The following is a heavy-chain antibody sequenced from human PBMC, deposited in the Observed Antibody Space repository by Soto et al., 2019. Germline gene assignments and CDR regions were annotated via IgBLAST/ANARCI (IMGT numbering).Heavy chain of an antibody. CDR3: ARAGSSSLGALDY. D-gene: IGHD6-6*01. V-gene: IGHV4-31*03. CDR1: GGSISSGGYY. Sequence: SETLSLTCTVSGGSISSGGYYWSWIRQHPGKGLEWIGYIYYSGSTYYNPSLKSRVTISVDTSKNQFSLKLSSVTAADTAVYYCARAGSSSLGALDYWGQGTLVTVSS. CDR2: IYYSGST. J-gene: IGHJ4*02.